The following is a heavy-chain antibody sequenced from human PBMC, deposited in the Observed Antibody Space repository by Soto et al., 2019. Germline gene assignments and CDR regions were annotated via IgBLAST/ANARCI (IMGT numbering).Heavy chain of an antibody. CDR3: ARHSPPFFYGSGPWDV. Sequence: SETLSLTYTVSGGSSSSYYWSWIRQPPGKGLEWIGYIYYSGSTNYNPSLKSRVTISVDTSKNQFSLKLSSLSAADTAVYYCARHSPPFFYGSGPWDVWGQGTTVTVSS. V-gene: IGHV4-59*08. CDR2: IYYSGST. CDR1: GGSSSSYY. J-gene: IGHJ6*02. D-gene: IGHD3-10*01.